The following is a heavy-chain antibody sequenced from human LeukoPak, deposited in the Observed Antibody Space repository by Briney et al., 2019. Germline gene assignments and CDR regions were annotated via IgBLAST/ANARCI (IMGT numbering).Heavy chain of an antibody. CDR3: AKLQWDSRAFDI. J-gene: IGHJ3*02. CDR2: ISSSSSYI. CDR1: GFTFSSYS. Sequence: KTGGSLRLSCAASGFTFSSYSMNWVRQAPGKGLEWVSSISSSSSYIYYADSVKGRFTISRDNAKNSLYLQMNSLRAEDTAVYYCAKLQWDSRAFDIWGQGTMVTVSS. V-gene: IGHV3-21*04. D-gene: IGHD3-22*01.